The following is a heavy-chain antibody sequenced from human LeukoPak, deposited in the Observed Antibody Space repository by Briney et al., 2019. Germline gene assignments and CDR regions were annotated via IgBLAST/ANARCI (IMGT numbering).Heavy chain of an antibody. CDR3: AKGSFPTQGPLNYNWNDVAQVGS. CDR2: ISGSGGST. CDR1: GFTVSSNY. Sequence: GGSLRLSCAASGFTVSSNYMSWVRQAPGKGLEWVSAISGSGGSTYYADSVKGRFTISRDNSKNTLYLQMNSLRAEDTAVYYCAKGSFPTQGPLNYNWNDVAQVGSWGQGTPVTVPS. J-gene: IGHJ5*02. V-gene: IGHV3-23*01. D-gene: IGHD1-20*01.